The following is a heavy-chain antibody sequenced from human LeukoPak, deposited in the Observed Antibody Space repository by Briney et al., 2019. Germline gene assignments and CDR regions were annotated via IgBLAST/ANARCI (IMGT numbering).Heavy chain of an antibody. Sequence: GGSLRLSCAPSGSTFSSFTMAWVRQAPGRGWGWVSYISSSSSTIYYADSVKGRFTISRDNDKNSLYLQMNSLRGEDTAVYYCAREDRGVIHYWGQGALVTVSS. CDR2: ISSSSSTI. CDR1: GSTFSSFT. J-gene: IGHJ4*02. V-gene: IGHV3-48*04. D-gene: IGHD3-10*01. CDR3: AREDRGVIHY.